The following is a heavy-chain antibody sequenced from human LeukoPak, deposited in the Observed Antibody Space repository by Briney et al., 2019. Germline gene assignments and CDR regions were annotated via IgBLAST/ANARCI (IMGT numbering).Heavy chain of an antibody. J-gene: IGHJ3*02. CDR1: GFTFSSYA. CDR3: AKDLKETVTTTTDAFDI. D-gene: IGHD4-17*01. V-gene: IGHV3-23*01. Sequence: PGGSLRLSCAASGFTFSSYAMSWVRQAPGKGLEWVSAISSSGGSTYYADSVKGRFTISRDNSKNTLYLQMNSLRAEDTAVYYCAKDLKETVTTTTDAFDIWGQGTMVTDSS. CDR2: ISSSGGST.